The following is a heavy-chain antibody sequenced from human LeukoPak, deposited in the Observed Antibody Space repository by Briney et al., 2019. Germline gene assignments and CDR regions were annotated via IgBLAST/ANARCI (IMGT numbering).Heavy chain of an antibody. V-gene: IGHV3-74*01. Sequence: GGSLRLSCAASGFTFSRYWMHWVRQAPGKGLVWVSLINSDGSSTNYADSVKGRFTISRDNAKNTVYLQMNSLRAEDTAVYYCARDRDGGFAFDIWGQGTLVTVSS. CDR1: GFTFSRYW. CDR3: ARDRDGGFAFDI. D-gene: IGHD2-15*01. J-gene: IGHJ3*02. CDR2: INSDGSST.